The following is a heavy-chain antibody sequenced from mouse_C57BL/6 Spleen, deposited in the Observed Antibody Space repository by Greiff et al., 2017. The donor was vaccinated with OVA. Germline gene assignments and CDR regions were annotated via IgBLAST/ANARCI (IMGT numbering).Heavy chain of an antibody. J-gene: IGHJ2*01. Sequence: VHVKQSVAELVRPGASVKLSCTASGFNIKNTYMHWVKQRPEQGLEWIGRIDPANGNTKYAPKFQGKATITADTSSNTAYLQLSSLTSEDTAIYYCARGYYGSSVYYFDYWGQGTTLTVSS. CDR2: IDPANGNT. V-gene: IGHV14-3*01. CDR3: ARGYYGSSVYYFDY. D-gene: IGHD1-1*01. CDR1: GFNIKNTY.